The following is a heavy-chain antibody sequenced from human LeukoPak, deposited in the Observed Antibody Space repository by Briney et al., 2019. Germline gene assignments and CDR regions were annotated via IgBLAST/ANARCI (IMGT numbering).Heavy chain of an antibody. CDR3: AKEGSSSWFYYYYGMDV. D-gene: IGHD6-13*01. J-gene: IGHJ6*02. V-gene: IGHV3-30*18. CDR1: GFTFSSYG. Sequence: GGSLRLSCAASGFTFSSYGMHWVRQAPGKGLEWVAVISYDGSNKYYADPVKGRFTISRDNSKNTLYLQMNSLRAEDTAVYYCAKEGSSSWFYYYYGMDVWGQGTTVTVSS. CDR2: ISYDGSNK.